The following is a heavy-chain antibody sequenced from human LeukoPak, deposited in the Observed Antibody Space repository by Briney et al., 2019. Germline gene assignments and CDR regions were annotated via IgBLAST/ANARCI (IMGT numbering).Heavy chain of an antibody. D-gene: IGHD2-2*01. CDR2: IIPILGIA. Sequence: GSSVKVSCKASGGTFSSYAISWVRPAPGQGLEWMGRIIPILGIANYAQKFQGRVTITADKSTSTAYMELSSLRSEDTAVYYCARERETGIVVVPAAIDYWGQGTLVTVSS. J-gene: IGHJ4*02. V-gene: IGHV1-69*04. CDR1: GGTFSSYA. CDR3: ARERETGIVVVPAAIDY.